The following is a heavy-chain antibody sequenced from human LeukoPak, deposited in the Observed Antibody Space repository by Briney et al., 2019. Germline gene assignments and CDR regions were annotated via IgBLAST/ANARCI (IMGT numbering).Heavy chain of an antibody. J-gene: IGHJ4*02. V-gene: IGHV4-59*01. CDR1: GGSMNTYY. Sequence: SETLSLTCRVSGGSMNTYYWSWIRQPPGKGLEWIGNIYYRGSTKYNPSLESRVTMLVDPSKKQFSLELRSVTAAYTAIYFCARMMWFGEARPQYYFESWGQGTQVTVSS. D-gene: IGHD3-10*01. CDR3: ARMMWFGEARPQYYFES. CDR2: IYYRGST.